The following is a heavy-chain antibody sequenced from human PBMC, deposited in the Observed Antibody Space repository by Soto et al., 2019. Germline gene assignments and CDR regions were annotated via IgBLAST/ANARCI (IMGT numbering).Heavy chain of an antibody. CDR1: GFTFSSYG. J-gene: IGHJ4*02. D-gene: IGHD2-15*01. CDR3: AREGPYCSGGSCYPHFDY. V-gene: IGHV3-33*01. Sequence: QVQLVESGGGVVQPGRSLRLSCAASGFTFSSYGMHWVRQAPGKGLEWVAVIWYDGSNKYYADSVKGRFTTSRDNSKNTLYLQMNRLRAEDTAVYYCAREGPYCSGGSCYPHFDYWGQGTLVTVSS. CDR2: IWYDGSNK.